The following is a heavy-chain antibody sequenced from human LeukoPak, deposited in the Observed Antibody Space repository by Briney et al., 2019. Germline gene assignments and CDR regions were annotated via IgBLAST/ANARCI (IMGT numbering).Heavy chain of an antibody. CDR3: ATEHNFWSHYYRDTYYFDY. J-gene: IGHJ4*02. CDR1: GGSFSGYY. D-gene: IGHD3-3*01. Sequence: SETLPLTCAVYGGSFSGYYWSWIRQPPAKGLEWIGEINHRGSTNYNPSLKSRGTISGDTSKNQFSLKLSSVAATDTAVYYCATEHNFWSHYYRDTYYFDYWGQGTLVTVSS. V-gene: IGHV4-34*01. CDR2: INHRGST.